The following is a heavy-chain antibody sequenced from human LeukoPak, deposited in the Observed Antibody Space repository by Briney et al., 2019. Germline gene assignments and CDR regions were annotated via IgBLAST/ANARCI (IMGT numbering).Heavy chain of an antibody. CDR1: GFTFNNYW. CDR2: INQDESVK. Sequence: PGGSLRLSCEVSGFTFNNYWMTWVRQAPGKGLEFVANINQDESVKNYVDSVKGRFTISRDNAENSLHLQMNSLRVEDTAVYYCARDPGSSAFDYWGQGTLVTVSS. J-gene: IGHJ4*02. D-gene: IGHD5/OR15-5a*01. CDR3: ARDPGSSAFDY. V-gene: IGHV3-7*01.